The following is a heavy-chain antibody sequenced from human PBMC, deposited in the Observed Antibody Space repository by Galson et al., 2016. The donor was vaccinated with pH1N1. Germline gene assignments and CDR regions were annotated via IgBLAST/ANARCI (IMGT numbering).Heavy chain of an antibody. CDR2: ISGSGGST. J-gene: IGHJ6*02. CDR1: GFTFTNYA. CDR3: AKDSEYYYGSGNYYGCMDV. V-gene: IGHV3-23*01. Sequence: SLRLSCAASGFTFTNYAMSWVRQAPGKGLEWVSAISGSGGSTYYADSVKGRFTISRDNSKNTLSLQMNSLRAEDTAVYYCAKDSEYYYGSGNYYGCMDVWGQGTTVTGSS. D-gene: IGHD3-10*01.